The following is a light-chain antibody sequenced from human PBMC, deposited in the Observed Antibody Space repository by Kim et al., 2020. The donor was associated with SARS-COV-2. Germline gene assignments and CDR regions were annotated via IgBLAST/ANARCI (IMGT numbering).Light chain of an antibody. CDR1: SSNIGSNT. V-gene: IGLV1-44*01. CDR2: SNN. CDR3: AAWDDSLNCWV. J-gene: IGLJ3*02. Sequence: ELTQPPSASGTPGQRVTISCSGSSSNIGSNTVNWYQQLPGTAPKLLIYSNNQRPSGVPDRFSGSKSGTSASLAISGLQSEDEADYYCAAWDDSLNCWVFGGGTQLTVL.